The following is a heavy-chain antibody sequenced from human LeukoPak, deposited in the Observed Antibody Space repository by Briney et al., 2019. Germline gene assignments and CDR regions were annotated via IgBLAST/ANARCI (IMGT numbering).Heavy chain of an antibody. CDR3: ARVVCSSTSCYLSWFDP. Sequence: ASVKVSCKASGYTFTSYDINWVRQATGQGLEWMGWMNPNSGNTGYAQKFQGRVTMTRNTSISTAYMELSSLRSKDTAVCYCARVVCSSTSCYLSWFDPWGQGTLVTVSS. D-gene: IGHD2-2*01. CDR2: MNPNSGNT. V-gene: IGHV1-8*01. J-gene: IGHJ5*02. CDR1: GYTFTSYD.